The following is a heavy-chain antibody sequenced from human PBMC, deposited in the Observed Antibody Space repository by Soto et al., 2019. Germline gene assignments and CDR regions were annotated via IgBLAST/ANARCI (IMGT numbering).Heavy chain of an antibody. Sequence: SETLSLTCTVSGGSISSDYWTWIRQPPGERLEWIGYIYYNGNTNYNSSLKSRVTISIDTSKNQFSLKLNSVTAADTAVYFCARLAYTSRFTFDYWGRGTLVTVSS. CDR2: IYYNGNT. D-gene: IGHD3-16*02. V-gene: IGHV4-59*01. J-gene: IGHJ4*02. CDR3: ARLAYTSRFTFDY. CDR1: GGSISSDY.